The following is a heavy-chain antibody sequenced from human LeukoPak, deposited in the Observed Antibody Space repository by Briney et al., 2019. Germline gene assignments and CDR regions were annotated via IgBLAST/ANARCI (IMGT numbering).Heavy chain of an antibody. CDR1: GLTFSSYG. CDR2: IRYDGTNE. D-gene: IGHD3-22*01. J-gene: IGHJ4*02. V-gene: IGHV3-30*02. CDR3: AKDPFYYYDSNGYPPSEY. Sequence: GGSLRLSCVVSGLTFSSYGMHWVRQAPGKGLEWVAFIRYDGTNEHSADSVKGRFTISRDNSKNTLYLQMNSLRPEDTAVYYCAKDPFYYYDSNGYPPSEYWGQGTLVTVSS.